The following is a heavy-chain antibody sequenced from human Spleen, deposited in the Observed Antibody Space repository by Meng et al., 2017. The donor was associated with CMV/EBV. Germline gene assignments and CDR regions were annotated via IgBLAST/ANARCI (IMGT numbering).Heavy chain of an antibody. V-gene: IGHV1-18*01. J-gene: IGHJ6*02. CDR2: ISAYNGNP. CDR3: ARGRDYVYYYYYGMDV. D-gene: IGHD4-17*01. Sequence: HVHLIQPSAAVQKPLAPVYASSIASGYTFTSYGISWMRQAPGQGLEWMGWISAYNGNPNYAQKPQGRVTRTPATSTGTAYMELRSLRSDDTAVYYCARGRDYVYYYYYGMDVWGQGTTVTVSS. CDR1: GYTFTSYG.